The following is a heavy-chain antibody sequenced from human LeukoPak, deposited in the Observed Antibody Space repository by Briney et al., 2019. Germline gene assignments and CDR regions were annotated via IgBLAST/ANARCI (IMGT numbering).Heavy chain of an antibody. V-gene: IGHV1-69*01. CDR2: IIPIIGTA. CDR3: ASRTRVSSSWYSFDY. Sequence: SVKVSCKASGGTFSSYPISWVRQAPGQGLEWMGGIIPIIGTANYAQKSQGRVTITADESTSTAYMELSSLRSEETAVYYCASRTRVSSSWYSFDYWGQGTLVTVSS. CDR1: GGTFSSYP. D-gene: IGHD6-13*01. J-gene: IGHJ4*02.